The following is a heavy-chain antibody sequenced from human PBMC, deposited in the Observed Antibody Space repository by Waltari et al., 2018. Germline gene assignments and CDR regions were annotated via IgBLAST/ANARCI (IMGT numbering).Heavy chain of an antibody. J-gene: IGHJ4*02. D-gene: IGHD3-22*01. Sequence: QVQLVQSGAEVKQPGSSAKVSCKASGGPFSTYAISLVRQAPRQGLEWMGGIIPIFGTANYAQKFQGRVTITADESTSTAYMELSSLRSEDTAVYYCARAMLAYYYDSSGSKLSLSYWGQGTLVTVSS. CDR3: ARAMLAYYYDSSGSKLSLSY. CDR1: GGPFSTYA. V-gene: IGHV1-69*12. CDR2: IIPIFGTA.